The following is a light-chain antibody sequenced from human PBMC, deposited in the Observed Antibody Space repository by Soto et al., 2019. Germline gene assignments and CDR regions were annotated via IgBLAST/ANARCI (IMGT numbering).Light chain of an antibody. CDR2: RNN. Sequence: QAVVTQPPSVSGTHGQRVTISCSGSSSNIGSNYVYWYQQLPGTAPKLLIYRNNQRPSGVPDRFSGSKSGTSASLAISGLRSEDEADYYCAAWDDSLSGHVVFGGGTQLTVL. J-gene: IGLJ2*01. CDR3: AAWDDSLSGHVV. V-gene: IGLV1-47*01. CDR1: SSNIGSNY.